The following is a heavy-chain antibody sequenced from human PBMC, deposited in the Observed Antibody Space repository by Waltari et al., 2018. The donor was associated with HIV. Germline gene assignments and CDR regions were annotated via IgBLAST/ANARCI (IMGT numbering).Heavy chain of an antibody. CDR1: GGSISSSSYY. V-gene: IGHV4-39*01. J-gene: IGHJ4*02. CDR2: IYFSGRT. D-gene: IGHD3-22*01. CDR3: ARHSLTYYYDSSGYSVAFDY. Sequence: QLQLQESGPGLVKPSETLSLTCTVSGGSISSSSYYWGWIRQPPGKGLEWIGSIYFSGRTCYNPSSKSRDTISVNTSKNQFSLKLSSVTAADAAVYYCARHSLTYYYDSSGYSVAFDYWGQGTLVTVSS.